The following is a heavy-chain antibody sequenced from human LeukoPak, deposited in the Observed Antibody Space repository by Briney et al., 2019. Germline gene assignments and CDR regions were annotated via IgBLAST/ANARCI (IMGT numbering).Heavy chain of an antibody. Sequence: PSETLSLTCSVSGASISSSSYYWGWIRQPPGKGLEWIGYIYHSGSTYYNPSLKSRVTISVDRSKNQFSLKLSSVTAADTAVYYCASTTPSGYDPFDYWGQGTLVTVSS. D-gene: IGHD5-12*01. J-gene: IGHJ4*02. CDR3: ASTTPSGYDPFDY. V-gene: IGHV4-39*07. CDR2: IYHSGST. CDR1: GASISSSSYY.